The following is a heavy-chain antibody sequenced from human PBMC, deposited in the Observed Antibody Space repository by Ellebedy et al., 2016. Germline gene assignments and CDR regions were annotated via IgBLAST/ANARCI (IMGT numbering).Heavy chain of an antibody. D-gene: IGHD2-15*01. CDR3: TTDGPAFYFDY. V-gene: IGHV3-15*01. CDR2: IKSKTDGGTT. CDR1: GFTFSSYS. J-gene: IGHJ4*02. Sequence: GGSLRLSCAASGFTFSSYSMNWVRQAPGKGLEWAGRIKSKTDGGTTDYAAPVKGRFTISRDDSKNTLYLQMNSLKTEDTAVYYCTTDGPAFYFDYWGQGTLVTVSS.